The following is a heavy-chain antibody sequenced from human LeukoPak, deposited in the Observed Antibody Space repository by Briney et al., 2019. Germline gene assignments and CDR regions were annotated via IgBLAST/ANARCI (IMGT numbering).Heavy chain of an antibody. D-gene: IGHD4-11*01. CDR2: IKSKTDGGTA. J-gene: IGHJ4*02. Sequence: GGSLRLSCAASGFTFSNAWMSWMRQAPGKGLEWVGRIKSKTDGGTADYGAPVKGRFTMSRDDSINTLYLQMNSLKTEDTAVYYCETGRTVNFDYWGQGTLVTVSS. V-gene: IGHV3-15*01. CDR1: GFTFSNAW. CDR3: ETGRTVNFDY.